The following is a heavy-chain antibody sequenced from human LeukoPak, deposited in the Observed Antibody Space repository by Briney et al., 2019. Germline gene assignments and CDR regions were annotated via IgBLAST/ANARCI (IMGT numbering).Heavy chain of an antibody. CDR3: ARAYGDYELLYYYYYMDV. V-gene: IGHV4-4*07. D-gene: IGHD4-17*01. CDR1: GGSISSYY. Sequence: SETLSLTCTVSGGSISSYYWSWIRQPAGKGLEWIGRIYTSGSTNYNPSLKSRVTMSVDTSKNQFSLKLSSVTAADTAVYYCARAYGDYELLYYYYYMDVRGKGTTVTVSS. CDR2: IYTSGST. J-gene: IGHJ6*03.